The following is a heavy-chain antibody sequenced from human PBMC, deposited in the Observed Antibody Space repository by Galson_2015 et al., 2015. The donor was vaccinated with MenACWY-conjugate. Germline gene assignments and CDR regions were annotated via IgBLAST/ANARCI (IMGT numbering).Heavy chain of an antibody. Sequence: SMRLSCEGSGFSFSNHWMYWVRQAPGKGLEWVANMNQDGSKKYYVDSVKGRFTISRDNAKNSLYLQMNSLRVEDRAIYYCAIDVVYSAFDYSVQGTPVTVAS. J-gene: IGHJ4*02. V-gene: IGHV3-7*03. CDR2: MNQDGSKK. D-gene: IGHD2-15*01. CDR3: AIDVVYSAFDY. CDR1: GFSFSNHW.